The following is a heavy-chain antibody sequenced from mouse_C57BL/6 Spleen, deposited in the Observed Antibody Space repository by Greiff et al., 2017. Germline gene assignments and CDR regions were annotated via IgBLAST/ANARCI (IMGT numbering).Heavy chain of an antibody. CDR2: IDPNSGGT. D-gene: IGHD3-1*01. V-gene: IGHV1-72*01. CDR3: AREGLTLDY. Sequence: QVQLKQPGAELVKPGASVKLSCKASGYTFTSYWMHWVKQRPGRGLEWLGRIDPNSGGTKYNEKFKSKATLTVDKPSSTAYMQFSSLTSEDAAVYYCAREGLTLDYWGQGTTLTVSS. J-gene: IGHJ2*01. CDR1: GYTFTSYW.